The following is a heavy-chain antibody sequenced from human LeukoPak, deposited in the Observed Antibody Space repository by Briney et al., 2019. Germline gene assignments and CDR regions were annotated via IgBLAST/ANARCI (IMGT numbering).Heavy chain of an antibody. CDR3: ARETMFSGYYFDF. CDR2: IYYSGGT. V-gene: IGHV4-59*01. J-gene: IGHJ4*02. D-gene: IGHD3-10*02. CDR1: GGSITGDY. Sequence: SETLSLTCTVSGGSITGDYWTWIRQFPGKGLEWIGYIYYSGGTKYNSSLKSRLTMSVDTSKNQFSLNLTSVTAADTAVYYCARETMFSGYYFDFWGQGILVTVSS.